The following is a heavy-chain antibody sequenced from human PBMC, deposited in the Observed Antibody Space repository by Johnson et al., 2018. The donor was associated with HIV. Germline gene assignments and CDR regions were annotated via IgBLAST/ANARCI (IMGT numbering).Heavy chain of an antibody. D-gene: IGHD5-18*01. CDR2: ISYDGSNK. V-gene: IGHV3-30-3*01. CDR1: GFTFSSYA. J-gene: IGHJ3*02. Sequence: QMQLVESGGGVVQPGRSLRLSCAASGFTFSSYAMHWVRQAPGKGLEWVAVISYDGSNKYYADSVKGRFTISRDNSKNTLYLQMNSLRAEDTAVYYCAKGRYGGAFDIWGQGTMVTVSS. CDR3: AKGRYGGAFDI.